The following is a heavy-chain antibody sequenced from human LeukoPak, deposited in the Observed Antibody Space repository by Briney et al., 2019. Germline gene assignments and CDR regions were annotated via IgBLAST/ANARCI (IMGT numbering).Heavy chain of an antibody. V-gene: IGHV1-69*06. CDR3: ARADDFCMNGVCAFGMDV. CDR1: RDIFGTYV. CDR2: IIPWSGST. J-gene: IGHJ6*02. D-gene: IGHD3/OR15-3a*01. Sequence: GASVKVSCKPSRDIFGTYVIAWVRQAPGHGLEWMGRIIPWSGSTDYAEKFQGRLSISVDKSTRTANLDLSGLTPDDTAVYFCARADDFCMNGVCAFGMDVWGQGTTVIVSS.